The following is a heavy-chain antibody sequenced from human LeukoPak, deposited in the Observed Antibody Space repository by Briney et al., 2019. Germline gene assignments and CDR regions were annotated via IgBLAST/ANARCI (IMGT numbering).Heavy chain of an antibody. CDR1: GLTFSSYW. V-gene: IGHV3-7*01. CDR2: IKQDGSEK. D-gene: IGHD6-13*01. CDR3: ASNLMAAAGTRDY. Sequence: GGSLRLSCAASGLTFSSYWMSWVRQAPGKGLEWVANIKQDGSEKYYVDSVKGRFTISRDNAKNSLYLQMNSLRAEDTAVYYCASNLMAAAGTRDYWGQGTLVTVSS. J-gene: IGHJ4*02.